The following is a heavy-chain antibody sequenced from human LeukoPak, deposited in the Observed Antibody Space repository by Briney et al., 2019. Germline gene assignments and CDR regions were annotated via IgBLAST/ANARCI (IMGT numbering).Heavy chain of an antibody. D-gene: IGHD2-2*01. CDR3: ARATYCSTTSCYAGRFNWFDP. V-gene: IGHV4-30-4*08. CDR2: IYYSEST. J-gene: IGHJ5*02. CDR1: GGSISSGDYY. Sequence: SQTLSLTCTVSGGSISSGDYYWSWIRQPPGKGLEWIGYIYYSESTYYNPSLKSRVTISVDTSKNQFSLKLSSVTAADTALYYCARATYCSTTSCYAGRFNWFDPWGQGTLVTVSS.